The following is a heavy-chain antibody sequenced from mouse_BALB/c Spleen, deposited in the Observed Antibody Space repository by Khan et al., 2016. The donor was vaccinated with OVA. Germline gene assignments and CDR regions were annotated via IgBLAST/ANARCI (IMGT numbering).Heavy chain of an antibody. CDR1: GYIFTSYW. D-gene: IGHD3-2*02. J-gene: IGHJ2*01. V-gene: IGHV1-76*01. CDR2: IYTGTDNL. CDR3: ARGEALYYYDY. Sequence: QVQLKQSGAELVRPGASVKLSCKTSGYIFTSYWIHCVKQRSGQRLEWIARIYTGTDNLYYNEKLKDKATLTADISSSTAYMQLRSLKSEDTAVYFCARGEALYYYDYWGQGNNDTVAS.